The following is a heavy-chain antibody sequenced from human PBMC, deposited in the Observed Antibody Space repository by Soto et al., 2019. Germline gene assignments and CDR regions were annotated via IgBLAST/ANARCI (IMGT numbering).Heavy chain of an antibody. J-gene: IGHJ6*03. V-gene: IGHV3-15*01. CDR2: IKSKTDGGTT. Sequence: GGSLRLSCAASGFTFSNAWMSWVRQAPGKGLEWVGRIKSKTDGGTTDYAAPVKGRFTISRDDSKNTLYLQMNSLKTEDTAVYYCTTDSLNQLERPSTQKNYYMDVWGKGTTVTVSS. CDR1: GFTFSNAW. D-gene: IGHD1-1*01. CDR3: TTDSLNQLERPSTQKNYYMDV.